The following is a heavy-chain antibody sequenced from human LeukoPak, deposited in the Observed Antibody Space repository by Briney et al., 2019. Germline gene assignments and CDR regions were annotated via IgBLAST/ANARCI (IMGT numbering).Heavy chain of an antibody. Sequence: GGSLRLSCAASGFTFSWYSMNWVRQDPGKGLVWVSRISSDASITSYADPVKGRFTISRDNAKNTLYLQMNSLRAEDTALYYCATSARTYLGSSLDYWGQGTLVTVSS. CDR1: GFTFSWYS. CDR3: ATSARTYLGSSLDY. J-gene: IGHJ4*02. CDR2: ISSDASIT. V-gene: IGHV3-74*01. D-gene: IGHD2-15*01.